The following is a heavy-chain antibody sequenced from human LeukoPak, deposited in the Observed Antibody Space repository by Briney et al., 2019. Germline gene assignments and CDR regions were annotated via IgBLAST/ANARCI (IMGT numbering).Heavy chain of an antibody. CDR2: ISDSGGNT. J-gene: IGHJ4*02. Sequence: GSLRLSCAASGFTFSSNAMSWVRQAPGKGLEWVSGISDSGGNTYYADSVKGRFTISRDNSKNTLYLQMNSLRVEDSAVYYCATQWLVRWYFDYWGQGTLVTVSS. D-gene: IGHD6-19*01. V-gene: IGHV3-23*01. CDR3: ATQWLVRWYFDY. CDR1: GFTFSSNA.